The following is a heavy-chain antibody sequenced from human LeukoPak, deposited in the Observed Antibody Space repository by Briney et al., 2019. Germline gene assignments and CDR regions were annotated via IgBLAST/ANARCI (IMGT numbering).Heavy chain of an antibody. Sequence: GASVKVSCKASGYTFTSYGISWVRQAPGQGLEWMGWISAYNGNTNYAQKLQGRVTMTTDTSTSTAYMELRSLRSDDTAVYYCARAGYSGYVSRDFDYWGQGTLVTVSS. D-gene: IGHD5-12*01. CDR3: ARAGYSGYVSRDFDY. J-gene: IGHJ4*02. CDR1: GYTFTSYG. V-gene: IGHV1-18*01. CDR2: ISAYNGNT.